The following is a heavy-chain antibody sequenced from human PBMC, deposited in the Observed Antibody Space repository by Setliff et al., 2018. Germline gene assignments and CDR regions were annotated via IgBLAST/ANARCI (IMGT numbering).Heavy chain of an antibody. V-gene: IGHV4-34*01. J-gene: IGHJ4*02. CDR2: VNDAGSA. CDR3: ARRAGAAYFDY. Sequence: SETLSLTCGVYGVAFSGYYWSWIRQSPGKGLEWIGKVNDAGSANYNPSFKGRVTLSVDTSKNQFSLKLSSVTAADTAVYYCARRAGAAYFDYWGQGTLVTVSS. D-gene: IGHD1-26*01. CDR1: GVAFSGYY.